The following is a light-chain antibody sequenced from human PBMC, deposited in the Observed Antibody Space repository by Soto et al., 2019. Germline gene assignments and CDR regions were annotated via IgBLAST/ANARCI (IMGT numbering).Light chain of an antibody. CDR3: QQRSNWPQT. V-gene: IGKV3-11*01. Sequence: EIVLTQSPGTLSLSPVERATLACRTDRSVSDTLLTWFQQKPGQAPRLLIFGTSNRAPGIAARFSGSGSGTDFTLTISSLEPEDFAVYYCQQRSNWPQTFGQGTKVDIK. CDR2: GTS. CDR1: RSVSDTL. J-gene: IGKJ1*01.